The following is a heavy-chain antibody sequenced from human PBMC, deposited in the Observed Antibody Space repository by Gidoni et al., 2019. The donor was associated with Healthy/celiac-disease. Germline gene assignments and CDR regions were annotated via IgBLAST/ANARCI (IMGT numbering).Heavy chain of an antibody. CDR3: AKAYYYGSGSYGGGDAFDI. J-gene: IGHJ3*02. CDR2: ISWNSGSI. CDR1: GFTFDDSA. V-gene: IGHV3-9*01. D-gene: IGHD3-10*01. Sequence: EVQLVESGGGLVQPGRSLRLSCAASGFTFDDSAMHWVRQAPGKGLEWVSGISWNSGSIGYADSVKGRFTISRDNAKNSLYLQMNSLRAEDTALYYCAKAYYYGSGSYGGGDAFDIWGQGTMVTVSS.